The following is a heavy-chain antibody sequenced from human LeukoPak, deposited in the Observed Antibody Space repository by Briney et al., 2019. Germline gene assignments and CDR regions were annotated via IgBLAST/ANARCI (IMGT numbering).Heavy chain of an antibody. CDR1: GYTFASYG. V-gene: IGHV1-18*01. CDR3: ARAVTGTTGAYYYYYMDV. Sequence: GASVKVCCKASGYTFASYGISWGRQAPGQGLEWMGWISAYNGNTNYAQKLQRRVTITTDTSTSTAYMELRSLRSDDTAVYYCARAVTGTTGAYYYYYMDVWGKGTTVTVSS. J-gene: IGHJ6*03. D-gene: IGHD1-20*01. CDR2: ISAYNGNT.